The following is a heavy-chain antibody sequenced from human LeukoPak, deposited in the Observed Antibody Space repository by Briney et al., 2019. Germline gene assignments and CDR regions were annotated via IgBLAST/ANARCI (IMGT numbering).Heavy chain of an antibody. Sequence: GGSLRLSCAASGFTFRSYGMHWVRQAPGKGLEWVAFIRFDGSNQYYADSVKGRFTISRDNSKNTLYLQMNSPRTEDTAVYYCAKVPGKWELVDYWGRGTLVTVSS. CDR2: IRFDGSNQ. D-gene: IGHD1-26*01. CDR1: GFTFRSYG. V-gene: IGHV3-30*02. J-gene: IGHJ4*02. CDR3: AKVPGKWELVDY.